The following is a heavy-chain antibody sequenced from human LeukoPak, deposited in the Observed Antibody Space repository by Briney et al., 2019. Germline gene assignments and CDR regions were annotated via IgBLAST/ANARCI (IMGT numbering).Heavy chain of an antibody. V-gene: IGHV3-7*01. CDR3: ARDRHDYTHYFDY. Sequence: GGSLRLSCAASGFTFSSYWMSWVRQAPGKGLQWVANIKLAGSENYYVDSVRGRFTISRDNAKKTLFLQMSSLRVEDTAVYYCARDRHDYTHYFDYWGQGTLVTVSS. J-gene: IGHJ4*02. CDR1: GFTFSSYW. CDR2: IKLAGSEN. D-gene: IGHD4-11*01.